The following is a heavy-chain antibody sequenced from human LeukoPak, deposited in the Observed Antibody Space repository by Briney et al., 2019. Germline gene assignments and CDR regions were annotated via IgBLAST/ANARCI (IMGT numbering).Heavy chain of an antibody. CDR3: AKDEHGAFDI. CDR1: GFTFSSYG. Sequence: PGGSLRLSCAASGFTFSSYGMHWVRQAPGKGLEWVAVISYDGSNKYYADSVKGRFTISRDNSKNMLYLQMNSLRAEDTAVYYCAKDEHGAFDIWGQGTMVTVSS. J-gene: IGHJ3*02. V-gene: IGHV3-30*18. CDR2: ISYDGSNK. D-gene: IGHD1/OR15-1a*01.